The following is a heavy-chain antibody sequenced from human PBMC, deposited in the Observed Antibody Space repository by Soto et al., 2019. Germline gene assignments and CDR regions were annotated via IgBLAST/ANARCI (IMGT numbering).Heavy chain of an antibody. D-gene: IGHD1-1*01. Sequence: EVQLLESGGGLVQPGGSLRLSCAASGFTFSSYAMSWVRQAPGKGLEWVSVIGTSGGSTYYADSVKGRFTISRDNSKNTMFLQMNSLRAEDTAVYYCAKGQLPYGSQEPFDYWGRGTLVTVSS. CDR1: GFTFSSYA. V-gene: IGHV3-23*01. CDR2: IGTSGGST. CDR3: AKGQLPYGSQEPFDY. J-gene: IGHJ4*02.